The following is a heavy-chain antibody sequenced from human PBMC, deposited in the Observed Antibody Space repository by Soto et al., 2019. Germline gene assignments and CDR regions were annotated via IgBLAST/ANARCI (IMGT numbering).Heavy chain of an antibody. V-gene: IGHV3-23*01. D-gene: IGHD1-7*01. CDR2: ISGHGGTT. CDR1: GFVFSTYA. J-gene: IGHJ6*03. CDR3: AKRGIVGTPYYYYFYMDA. Sequence: ESVGGSVQPGGSLRLSCAASGFVFSTYAMSWVRQAPGKGLEWVSSISGHGGTTYYADSVKGRFTVSRDKSTNTLFLQMDSLRAEDTAVYYCAKRGIVGTPYYYYFYMDAWGRGTTVIVSS.